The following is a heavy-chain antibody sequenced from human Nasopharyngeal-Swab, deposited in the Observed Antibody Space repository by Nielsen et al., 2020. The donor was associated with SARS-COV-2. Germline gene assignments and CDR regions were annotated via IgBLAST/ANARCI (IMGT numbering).Heavy chain of an antibody. J-gene: IGHJ5*02. CDR3: ARGGYYDNWFDP. CDR2: ISGSNTYT. D-gene: IGHD3-22*01. V-gene: IGHV3-11*05. Sequence: GESLKISCAASGFTFSDYYMSWIRQAPGKGLEWLSYISGSNTYTNYADPVKGRFTVSRDNAKNSLFLQMNSLRAEDMAVYYCARGGYYDNWFDPWGQGTLVTVSS. CDR1: GFTFSDYY.